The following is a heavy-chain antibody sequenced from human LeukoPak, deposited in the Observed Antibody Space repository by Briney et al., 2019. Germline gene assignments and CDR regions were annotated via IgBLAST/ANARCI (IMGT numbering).Heavy chain of an antibody. D-gene: IGHD3-10*01. CDR1: GGSFSGYY. V-gene: IGHV4-34*01. Sequence: PSETLSLTCAVYGGSFSGYYWSWIRQPPGKGLEWIGEINHSGSTNYNPSLKGRVTISVDTSKNQFSLKLSSVTAADTAVYYCAREKLLWFGLDPWGQGTLVTVSS. J-gene: IGHJ5*02. CDR3: AREKLLWFGLDP. CDR2: INHSGST.